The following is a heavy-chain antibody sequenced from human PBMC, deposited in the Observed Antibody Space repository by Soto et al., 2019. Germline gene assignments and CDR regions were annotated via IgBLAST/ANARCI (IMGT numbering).Heavy chain of an antibody. CDR2: IYYNGST. J-gene: IGHJ4*02. CDR1: GGSISSYY. D-gene: IGHD1-26*01. Sequence: QVQLQESGPGLVKPSETLSLTCTVSGGSISSYYWSWIRQPPGKGLEWIGYIYYNGSTSYHPALMRRVTISVDTSKNQFSLQPSSVTAADTVVYFCARRYGGHFDYWGQGTLVTVSS. V-gene: IGHV4-59*01. CDR3: ARRYGGHFDY.